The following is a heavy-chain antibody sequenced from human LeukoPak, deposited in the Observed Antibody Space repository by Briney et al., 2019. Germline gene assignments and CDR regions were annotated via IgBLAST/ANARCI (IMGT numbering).Heavy chain of an antibody. CDR1: GGSISSYY. Sequence: PSETLSLTCTVSGGSISSYYWSWIRQPPGKGLEWIGYIYYSGSTNYNPSLKSRVTISVDTSKNQFSLKLSSVTAADTAVYYCARWRAEAGDAFDIWGQGTMVTVSS. V-gene: IGHV4-59*01. CDR3: ARWRAEAGDAFDI. CDR2: IYYSGST. D-gene: IGHD6-13*01. J-gene: IGHJ3*02.